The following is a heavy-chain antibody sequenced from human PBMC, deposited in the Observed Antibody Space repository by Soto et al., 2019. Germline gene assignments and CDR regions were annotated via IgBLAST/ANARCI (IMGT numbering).Heavy chain of an antibody. CDR2: IYPGDSDT. D-gene: IGHD4-17*01. V-gene: IGHV5-51*01. CDR3: ARPQDYGDYGTPFAFDI. CDR1: GYSFTSYW. J-gene: IGHJ3*02. Sequence: ESLKISCKGSGYSFTSYWIGWVRQMPGKGLEWMGIIYPGDSDTRYSPSFQGQVTISADKSISTAYLQWSSLKASDTAMYYCARPQDYGDYGTPFAFDIWGQGTMVTVSS.